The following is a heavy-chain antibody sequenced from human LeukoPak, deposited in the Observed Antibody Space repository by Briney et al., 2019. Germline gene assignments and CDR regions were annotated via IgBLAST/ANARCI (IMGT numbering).Heavy chain of an antibody. CDR2: IIPIFGTA. Sequence: GASVKVSCKASGGTFSSYAISWVRQAPGQGLEWMGGIIPIFGTANCAQKFQGRVTITTDESTSTAYMELSSLRSEDTAVYYCARDPVRITGTTTGWFDPWGQGTLVTVSS. CDR3: ARDPVRITGTTTGWFDP. CDR1: GGTFSSYA. V-gene: IGHV1-69*05. D-gene: IGHD1-7*01. J-gene: IGHJ5*02.